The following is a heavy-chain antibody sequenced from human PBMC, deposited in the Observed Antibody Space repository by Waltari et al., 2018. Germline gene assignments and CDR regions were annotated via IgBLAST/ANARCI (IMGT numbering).Heavy chain of an antibody. CDR2: MNPNSGNT. CDR3: ARAPHGVTMLGY. Sequence: QVQLVQSGAEVQKPGASVKVSCKASGYTFTSYDINWVRQATGQGLEWMGWMNPNSGNTGYAQKFRGRVTMTRSTSISTAYMELSSVRSEDTAVYYCARAPHGVTMLGYWGQGTLVTVSS. CDR1: GYTFTSYD. D-gene: IGHD2-21*02. V-gene: IGHV1-8*01. J-gene: IGHJ4*02.